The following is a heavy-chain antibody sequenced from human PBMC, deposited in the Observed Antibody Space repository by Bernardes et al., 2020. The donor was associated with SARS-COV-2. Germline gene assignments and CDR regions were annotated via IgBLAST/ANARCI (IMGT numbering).Heavy chain of an antibody. J-gene: IGHJ4*02. CDR1: GFTFSNYG. Sequence: GGSLRLSCALSGFTFSNYGMNWVRQSPGKGLEWVASIRGSGTYTYYADSVKGRFTISRDSAKHTVSLQMNSLRAEDTAIYFCARGSGNYHFDHWGQGILVTVSS. D-gene: IGHD3-3*01. CDR2: IRGSGTYT. CDR3: ARGSGNYHFDH. V-gene: IGHV3-21*04.